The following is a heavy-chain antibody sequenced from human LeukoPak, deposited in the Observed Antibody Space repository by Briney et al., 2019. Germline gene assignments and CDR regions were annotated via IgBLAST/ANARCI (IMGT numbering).Heavy chain of an antibody. J-gene: IGHJ4*02. V-gene: IGHV3-7*01. CDR2: IRQDGGEK. Sequence: GGSLRLSCTASTTYWIHWVRQAPGKGLEWVANIRQDGGEKFYLDSVKGRFTISRDNSRNTLYLQMNSLRAEDTAVYYCARVSGWVAREGFDSWGQGTLVTVSS. CDR3: ARVSGWVAREGFDS. CDR1: TTYW. D-gene: IGHD3-10*01.